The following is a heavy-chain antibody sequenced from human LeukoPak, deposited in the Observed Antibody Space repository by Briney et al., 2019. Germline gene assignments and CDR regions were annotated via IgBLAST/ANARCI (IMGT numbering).Heavy chain of an antibody. V-gene: IGHV4-59*01. D-gene: IGHD2-2*01. J-gene: IGHJ6*04. CDR2: IYYSGST. CDR3: AREGYCSSTSCHYGMDV. Sequence: KPSETLSLTCTVSGGSISSYYWSWIRQPPGKGLEWIGYIYYSGSTNYNPSLKSRVTISVDTSKNQFSLKLSSVTAADTAVYYCAREGYCSSTSCHYGMDVWSKGTTVTVSS. CDR1: GGSISSYY.